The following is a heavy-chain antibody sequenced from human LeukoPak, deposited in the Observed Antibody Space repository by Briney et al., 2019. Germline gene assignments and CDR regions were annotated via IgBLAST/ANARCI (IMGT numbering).Heavy chain of an antibody. V-gene: IGHV3-21*01. CDR2: ISSSSSYI. CDR1: GFTFSSYS. Sequence: PGGSLRLSCAASGFTFSSYSMNWVRQAPGKGLEWVSSISSSSSYIYYADSVKGRFTISRDNAKNSLYLQMNSLRAEDTAVYYCARDQSAGAQNWFDPWGQGTLVTVSS. D-gene: IGHD1-26*01. J-gene: IGHJ5*02. CDR3: ARDQSAGAQNWFDP.